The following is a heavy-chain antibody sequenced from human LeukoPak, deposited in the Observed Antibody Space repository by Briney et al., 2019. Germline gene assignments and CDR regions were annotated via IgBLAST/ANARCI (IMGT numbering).Heavy chain of an antibody. CDR1: AFTFSASW. CDR2: INEDGSET. J-gene: IGHJ4*02. CDR3: TRDRGWQQFDY. V-gene: IGHV3-7*01. Sequence: PGGSLRLSCVASAFTFSASWMTWVRQAPGKGLERVANINEDGSETWYVDSVRGRFTISRDNARNSLYLQMSSLRDDDTAVYYCTRDRGWQQFDYWGQGTRVTVSS. D-gene: IGHD5-24*01.